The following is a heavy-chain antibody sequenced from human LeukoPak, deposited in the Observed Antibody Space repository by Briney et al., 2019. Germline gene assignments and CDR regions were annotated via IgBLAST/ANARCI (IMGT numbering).Heavy chain of an antibody. CDR2: INPNSGGT. CDR1: GYTFTGYY. Sequence: ASVKVSCKASGYTFTGYYMHWVRQAPGQGLEWMGRINPNSGGTNYAQKFQGRVTMTRDTSISTAYVELSRLRSDDTAVYYCARGNWNGYYFDYWGQGTLVTVSS. V-gene: IGHV1-2*06. D-gene: IGHD1-20*01. J-gene: IGHJ4*02. CDR3: ARGNWNGYYFDY.